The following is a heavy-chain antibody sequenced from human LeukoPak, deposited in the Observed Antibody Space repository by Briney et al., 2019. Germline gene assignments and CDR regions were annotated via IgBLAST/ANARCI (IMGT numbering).Heavy chain of an antibody. CDR2: IRSKAYGGTT. D-gene: IGHD3-22*01. Sequence: GRSLRLSCTASGFTFGDYAMSWFRQAPGKGLEWVGFIRSKAYGGTTEYAASVKGRFTISRDDSKSIAYLQMNSLKTEDTAVYYCSLNVFTYYYDSSDYPPFDYWGQGTLVTVSS. CDR1: GFTFGDYA. V-gene: IGHV3-49*03. CDR3: SLNVFTYYYDSSDYPPFDY. J-gene: IGHJ4*02.